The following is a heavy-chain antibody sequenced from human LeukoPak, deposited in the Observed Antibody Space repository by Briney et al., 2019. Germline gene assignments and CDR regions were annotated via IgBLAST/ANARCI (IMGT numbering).Heavy chain of an antibody. CDR3: ARVLGAWFGELYYFDY. Sequence: GRSLRLSCAASGFTFSTYGMNWVRQAPGEGLEWVSSITSISSYKYYADSVKGRFTISRDNAKNSLYLQMSSLRDEDTAVYYCARVLGAWFGELYYFDYWGQGTLVTVSS. CDR2: ITSISSYK. D-gene: IGHD3-10*01. V-gene: IGHV3-21*01. J-gene: IGHJ4*02. CDR1: GFTFSTYG.